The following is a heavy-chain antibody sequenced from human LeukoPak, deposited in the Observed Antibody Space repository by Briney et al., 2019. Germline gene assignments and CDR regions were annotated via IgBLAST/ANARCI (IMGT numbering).Heavy chain of an antibody. J-gene: IGHJ4*02. V-gene: IGHV3-30*03. CDR1: GFTFSSYG. CDR2: ISYDGSNK. Sequence: GGSLRLSCAASGFTFSSYGMHWVRQAPGKGLEWVAVISYDGSNKYYADSVKGRFTISRDNSKNTLYLQMNSLKTEDTAVYYCTTDGSGYYDSSGYPLDYWGQGTLVTVSS. D-gene: IGHD3-22*01. CDR3: TTDGSGYYDSSGYPLDY.